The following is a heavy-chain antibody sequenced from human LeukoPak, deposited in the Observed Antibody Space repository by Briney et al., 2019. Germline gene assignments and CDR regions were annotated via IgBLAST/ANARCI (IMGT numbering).Heavy chain of an antibody. CDR1: GFTFITYT. J-gene: IGHJ4*02. V-gene: IGHV3-21*01. Sequence: KPGGSLRLSCAASGFTFITYTMNWVRQAPGKGLEWVSSIDSSSSTKYYADSLKGRFTISRDNAKNSLYLQMNSLRAEDTAVYYCVRGDSRDYWGQGTLATVSS. D-gene: IGHD3-22*01. CDR2: IDSSSSTK. CDR3: VRGDSRDY.